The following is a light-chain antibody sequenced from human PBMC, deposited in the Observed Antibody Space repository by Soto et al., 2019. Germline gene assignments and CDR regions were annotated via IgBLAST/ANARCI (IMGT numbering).Light chain of an antibody. CDR2: GAS. Sequence: EIVMTQSPATLSVSPGETATLSCRASQSISNLLAWYQQKPGQAPRLLIYGASTRATGFPDGFRGSGSGTEFTLTISSLHSEDFTVYYCQQYYYWRITFGQGTRLAIK. CDR3: QQYYYWRIT. V-gene: IGKV3-15*01. J-gene: IGKJ5*01. CDR1: QSISNL.